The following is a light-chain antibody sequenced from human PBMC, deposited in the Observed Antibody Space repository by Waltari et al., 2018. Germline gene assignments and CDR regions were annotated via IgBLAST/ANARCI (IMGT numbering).Light chain of an antibody. Sequence: QSVLTQPPSASGTPGQTVTISCSGSNSNIGSNIVSWYQQVPGTAPKLRIYDNDQRPSWVPARFSGSKSGTSASLAISGLQSEDEAHYYCAPWDDSLNGVMFGGGTKLTVL. V-gene: IGLV1-44*01. CDR1: NSNIGSNI. CDR3: APWDDSLNGVM. J-gene: IGLJ3*02. CDR2: DND.